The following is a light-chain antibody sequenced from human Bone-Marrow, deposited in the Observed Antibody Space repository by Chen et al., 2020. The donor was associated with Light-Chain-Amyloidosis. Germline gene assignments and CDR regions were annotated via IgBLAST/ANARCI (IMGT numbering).Light chain of an antibody. CDR2: GNS. V-gene: IGLV1-40*01. Sequence: QSVLTQPPSVSGAPGQRVTISCTGSKTNIGADNDVYWYQQVPGTAPKLLIYGNSHRPSGVSNRFSGSKSGNTASLTISGLQAEDEADYYCSSFTSSSSYVFGPGTKVTVL. J-gene: IGLJ1*01. CDR3: SSFTSSSSYV. CDR1: KTNIGADND.